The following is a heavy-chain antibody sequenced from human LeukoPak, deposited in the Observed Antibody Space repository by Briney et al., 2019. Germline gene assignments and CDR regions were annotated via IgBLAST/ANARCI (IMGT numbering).Heavy chain of an antibody. J-gene: IGHJ4*02. V-gene: IGHV3-74*01. Sequence: LPGGSLRLSCGASGFTFSSYRIHWVRQAPGKGLVWVSGFKNDGSSTSYADSVKGRFTISRDNANNSLYLQMTSLRAEDTAVYYCAFERATVYYWGQGTLVTVSS. CDR2: FKNDGSST. CDR3: AFERATVYY. D-gene: IGHD1-26*01. CDR1: GFTFSSYR.